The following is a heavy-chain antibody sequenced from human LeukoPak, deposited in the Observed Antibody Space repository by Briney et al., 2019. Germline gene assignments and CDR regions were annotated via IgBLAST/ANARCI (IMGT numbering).Heavy chain of an antibody. Sequence: SETLSLTCTVSGGSISSGGYYWSWIRQPPGKGLEWIGYIYHSGSTYYNPSLKSRVTISVDTSKNQFSLKLSSVTAADTAVYYCARHLRALNQLLWSYFDYWGQGTLVTVSS. D-gene: IGHD2-2*01. CDR1: GGSISSGGYY. J-gene: IGHJ4*02. V-gene: IGHV4-30-2*01. CDR3: ARHLRALNQLLWSYFDY. CDR2: IYHSGST.